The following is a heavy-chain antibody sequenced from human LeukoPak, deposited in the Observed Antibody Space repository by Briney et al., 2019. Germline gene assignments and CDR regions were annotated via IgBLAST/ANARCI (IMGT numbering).Heavy chain of an antibody. CDR1: GGSISSSGYY. J-gene: IGHJ4*02. D-gene: IGHD3-3*02. V-gene: IGHV4-39*01. Sequence: SEALSLTCTVSGGSISSSGYYWGWIRQPPGKGLECIGNIYYSGSTYYNPSLKSRVTISVDTSKNQFSLRLSSVTAADTAVYYCARLRRLAIIDYWGQGTLVTVSS. CDR2: IYYSGST. CDR3: ARLRRLAIIDY.